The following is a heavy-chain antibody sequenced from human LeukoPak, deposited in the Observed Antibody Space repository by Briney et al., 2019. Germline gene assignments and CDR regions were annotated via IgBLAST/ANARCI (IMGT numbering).Heavy chain of an antibody. CDR3: ARDVRYGGGFDY. V-gene: IGHV1-2*02. CDR1: GYTFTGYY. Sequence: ASVKVSCKASGYTFTGYYMHWVRQAPGQGLEWMGWINPNSGGTNYAQKLQGRVTMTTDTSTSTAYMELRSLRSDDTAVYYCARDVRYGGGFDYWGQGTLVTVSS. D-gene: IGHD4-23*01. J-gene: IGHJ4*02. CDR2: INPNSGGT.